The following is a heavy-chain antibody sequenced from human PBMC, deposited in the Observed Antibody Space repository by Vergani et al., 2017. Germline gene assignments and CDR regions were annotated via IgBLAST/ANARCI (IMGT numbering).Heavy chain of an antibody. V-gene: IGHV3-53*01. CDR2: IYSGGST. J-gene: IGHJ4*02. CDR3: ARSTPEYSSSPFDY. Sequence: EVQLVESGGGLIQPGGSLRLSCAASGFTVSSNYMSWVRQAPGKGLEWVSVIYSGGSTYYADSVKGQFTISRDNSKNTLYLQMNSLRAEDTAVYYCARSTPEYSSSPFDYWGQGTLVTVSS. D-gene: IGHD6-6*01. CDR1: GFTVSSNY.